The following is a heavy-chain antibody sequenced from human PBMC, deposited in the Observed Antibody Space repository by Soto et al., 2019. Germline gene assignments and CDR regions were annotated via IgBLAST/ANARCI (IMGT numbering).Heavy chain of an antibody. D-gene: IGHD6-19*01. CDR1: GFTFSSYA. J-gene: IGHJ6*02. CDR2: ISYDGSNK. Sequence: PGGSLRLSCTASGFTFSSYAMHWVRQAPGKGLEWVAVISYDGSNKYYADSVKGRFTISRDNSKNTLYLQMNSLRAEDTAVYYCARDRQWLVPRHYYYGMDVWGQGTMVTVSS. V-gene: IGHV3-30-3*01. CDR3: ARDRQWLVPRHYYYGMDV.